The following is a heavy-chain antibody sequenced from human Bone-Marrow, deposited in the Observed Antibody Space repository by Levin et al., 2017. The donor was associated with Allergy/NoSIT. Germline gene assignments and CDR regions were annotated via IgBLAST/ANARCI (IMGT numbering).Heavy chain of an antibody. V-gene: IGHV3-23*01. J-gene: IGHJ4*02. CDR3: AKRGYGDSPFFVH. D-gene: IGHD4-17*01. CDR1: GFTFSTYG. Sequence: PGGSLRLSCAASGFTFSTYGMSWVRQAPGKGLEWVSAISGGGGLTKYADSVKGRFTISRDNSRNTLYLQMNSLRAEDTALYYCAKRGYGDSPFFVHWGLGTLVTVSS. CDR2: ISGGGGLT.